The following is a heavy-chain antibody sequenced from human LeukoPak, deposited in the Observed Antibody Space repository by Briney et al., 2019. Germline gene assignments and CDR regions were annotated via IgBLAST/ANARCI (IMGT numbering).Heavy chain of an antibody. J-gene: IGHJ5*02. V-gene: IGHV1-2*02. CDR2: INPNSGGT. CDR3: ARESAAGQYKWFDP. D-gene: IGHD6-13*01. Sequence: ASVKVSCKASGYTFTGYYMHWVRQAPGQGLEWMGWINPNSGGTNYAQKFQGRVTMTRDTSISTAYMELSRLRSDDTAVYYCARESAAGQYKWFDPWGQGTLVTVSS. CDR1: GYTFTGYY.